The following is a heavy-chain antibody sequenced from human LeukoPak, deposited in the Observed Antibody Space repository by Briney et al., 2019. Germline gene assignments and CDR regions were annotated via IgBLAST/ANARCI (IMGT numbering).Heavy chain of an antibody. CDR3: AKDPGQGGLRYFDWLLGGYFDY. CDR1: GFTFSSYA. CDR2: ISGSGGST. J-gene: IGHJ4*02. D-gene: IGHD3-9*01. Sequence: PGGSLRLSCAASGFTFSSYAMSWVRQAPGKGLEWVSAISGSGGSTYYADSVKGRFTISRDNSKNTLYLQMNSLRAEDTAVYYCAKDPGQGGLRYFDWLLGGYFDYWGQGTLVTVSS. V-gene: IGHV3-23*01.